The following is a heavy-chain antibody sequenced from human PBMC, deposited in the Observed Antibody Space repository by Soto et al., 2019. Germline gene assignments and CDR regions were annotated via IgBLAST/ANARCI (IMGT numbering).Heavy chain of an antibody. D-gene: IGHD1-1*01. CDR3: AATGRVKGYYYGVDV. V-gene: IGHV1-58*01. Sequence: ASVKVSCKASGFTFTRSAVQWVRQARGQRLEWIGWIVVDSGNTIYAQKFQERVAITRDMPTSTLYMELHSLASEDTAVYYCAATGRVKGYYYGVDVWGQGTTVTVSS. CDR2: IVVDSGNT. CDR1: GFTFTRSA. J-gene: IGHJ6*02.